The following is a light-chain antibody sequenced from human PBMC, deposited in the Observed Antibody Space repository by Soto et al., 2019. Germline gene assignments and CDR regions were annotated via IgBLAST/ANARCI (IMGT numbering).Light chain of an antibody. CDR1: SSDVGGYNY. J-gene: IGLJ1*01. CDR2: EVS. V-gene: IGLV2-14*01. Sequence: QSVLTQPASVSGSRGQSITISCTGTSSDVGGYNYVPWYQQHPGKAPKLMIYEVSNRPSGVSNRFSGSKSGNTASLTISGLQAEDEADYYCSSYTSSSTLAFVFGTGTKVTVL. CDR3: SSYTSSSTLAFV.